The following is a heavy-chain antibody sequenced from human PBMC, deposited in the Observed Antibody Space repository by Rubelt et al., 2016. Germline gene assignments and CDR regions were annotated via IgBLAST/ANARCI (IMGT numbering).Heavy chain of an antibody. V-gene: IGHV3-74*01. D-gene: IGHD2-21*01. CDR2: INSDGSST. Sequence: EVQLVESGGGLVQPGGSLRLSCVASGFTLRSYWMHWVRQVPGKGLVWVSRINSDGSSTSYVDSVKGRFTISRDNAKNTLYLQMNSLGDEDTAVYYCARGSYYFDYWGQGTLVTVSS. CDR3: ARGSYYFDY. J-gene: IGHJ4*02. CDR1: GFTLRSYW.